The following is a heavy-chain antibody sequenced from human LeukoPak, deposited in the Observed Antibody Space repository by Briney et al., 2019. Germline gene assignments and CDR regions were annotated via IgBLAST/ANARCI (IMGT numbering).Heavy chain of an antibody. J-gene: IGHJ4*02. CDR1: GVSFSGYY. V-gene: IGHV4-34*01. CDR3: ARAEQSRSYDILTGYYRY. Sequence: PSETLSLTCAVYGVSFSGYYWSWIRQPPGKGLEWIGEINHSGSTNYNPSLKSRVTISVDTSKNQFSLNLSSVTAADTAVYYCARAEQSRSYDILTGYYRYWGQGTLVTVSS. CDR2: INHSGST. D-gene: IGHD3-9*01.